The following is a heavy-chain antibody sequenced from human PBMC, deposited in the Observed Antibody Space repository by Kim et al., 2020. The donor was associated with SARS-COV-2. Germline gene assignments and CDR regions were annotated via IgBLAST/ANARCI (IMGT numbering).Heavy chain of an antibody. J-gene: IGHJ4*02. Sequence: RFTISRDNSKNTLYLQMNSLRAEDTAVYYCAKDPYYYDSSGYYYVGFFDYWGQGTLVTVSS. V-gene: IGHV3-23*01. D-gene: IGHD3-22*01. CDR3: AKDPYYYDSSGYYYVGFFDY.